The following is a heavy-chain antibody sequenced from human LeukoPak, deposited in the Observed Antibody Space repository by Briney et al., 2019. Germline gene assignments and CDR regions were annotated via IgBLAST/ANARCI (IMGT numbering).Heavy chain of an antibody. CDR3: AKDKGVYDSSGYYYYYFDY. CDR1: GFTFSSYA. Sequence: GSLRLSCAASGFTFSSYAMSWVRQAPGKGLEWVSAISGSGGSTYYADSVKGRFTISRDNSKNTLYLQMNSLRAEDTAVYYCAKDKGVYDSSGYYYYYFDYWGQGTLVTVSS. D-gene: IGHD3-22*01. CDR2: ISGSGGST. J-gene: IGHJ4*02. V-gene: IGHV3-23*01.